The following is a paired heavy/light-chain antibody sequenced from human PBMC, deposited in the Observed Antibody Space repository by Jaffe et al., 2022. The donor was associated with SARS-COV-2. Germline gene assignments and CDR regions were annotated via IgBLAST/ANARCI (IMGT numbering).Heavy chain of an antibody. CDR3: ARRSDDGGWFDN. CDR1: GFSFSNYW. J-gene: IGHJ4*02. D-gene: IGHD3-16*01. V-gene: IGHV3-74*01. Sequence: EVQVVESGGGLVQPGGSLRLSCAASGFSFSNYWMHWVRQAPGKGPFWVSRINGDGGTTLYADSVKGRFTISRDNAKNTLYLQMNSLRVEDTAIYYCARRSDDGGWFDNWGQGTLVTVSS. CDR2: INGDGGTT.
Light chain of an antibody. V-gene: IGKV3-20*01. CDR3: QHYAATPWT. CDR2: DAS. CDR1: QSVSGRH. J-gene: IGKJ1*01. Sequence: EIVLTQSPGTLSLSPGERATLSCRASQSVSGRHLAWYQQKPGQAPRLLIYDASNRATGIPDRFSGSGSETDFTLTISRLEPEDFAFYYCQHYAATPWTFGQGTKVEIK.